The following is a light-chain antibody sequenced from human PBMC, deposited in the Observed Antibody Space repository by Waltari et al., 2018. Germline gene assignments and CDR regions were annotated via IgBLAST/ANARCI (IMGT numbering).Light chain of an antibody. J-gene: IGKJ1*01. Sequence: EIVLTQSPGTLSLSPGERATLSCRASQSIDSTYLAWYQQKPGQPPRLLIYGASNRATGISDRFSGSVSGTDFTRTISRLDPEDFAVYYCQYYDSSPLWTFGQGTKVEIK. V-gene: IGKV3-20*01. CDR1: QSIDSTY. CDR3: QYYDSSPLWT. CDR2: GAS.